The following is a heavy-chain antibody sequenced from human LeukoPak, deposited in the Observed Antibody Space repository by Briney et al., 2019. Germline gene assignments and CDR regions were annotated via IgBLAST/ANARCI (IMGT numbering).Heavy chain of an antibody. J-gene: IGHJ4*02. CDR3: AKDLPMTPRGY. D-gene: IGHD3-10*01. Sequence: GGSLRLSCAASGFTFSSYAMSWARQAPGKGLEWVSAISGSGGSTYYADSVKGRFTISRDNSKNTLYLQMNSLRAEGTAVYYCAKDLPMTPRGYWGQGTLVTVSS. V-gene: IGHV3-23*01. CDR1: GFTFSSYA. CDR2: ISGSGGST.